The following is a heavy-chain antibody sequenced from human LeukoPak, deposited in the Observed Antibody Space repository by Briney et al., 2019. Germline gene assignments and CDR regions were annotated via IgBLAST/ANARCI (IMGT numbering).Heavy chain of an antibody. CDR2: INHSGST. CDR1: GGSFSGYY. J-gene: IGHJ6*03. CDR3: ARRGSSSFYYYYYMDV. V-gene: IGHV4-34*01. Sequence: SETLSLTCAVYGGSFSGYYWTWIRQPPGKGLEWIGEINHSGSTNYNPSLKSRVTISVDTYKNQFSLKLSSVTAADTAVYYCARRGSSSFYYYYYMDVWGKGTPVTVSS. D-gene: IGHD6-13*01.